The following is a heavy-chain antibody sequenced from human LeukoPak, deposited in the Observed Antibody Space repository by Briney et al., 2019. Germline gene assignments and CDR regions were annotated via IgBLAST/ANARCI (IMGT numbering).Heavy chain of an antibody. J-gene: IGHJ5*02. D-gene: IGHD3-3*01. Sequence: GGSLRLSCAASGFTFSSYEMNWVRQAPGKGLEWVSYISSSGSTIYYADSVKGRFTISRDNAKNSLYLQVNSLRAEDTAVYYCARTARITIFGVVIPLGFDPWGQGTLVTVSS. CDR3: ARTARITIFGVVIPLGFDP. CDR1: GFTFSSYE. CDR2: ISSSGSTI. V-gene: IGHV3-48*03.